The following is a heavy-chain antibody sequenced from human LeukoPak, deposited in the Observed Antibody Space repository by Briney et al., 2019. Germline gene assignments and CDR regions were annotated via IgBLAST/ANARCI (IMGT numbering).Heavy chain of an antibody. J-gene: IGHJ5*02. D-gene: IGHD6-19*01. CDR1: GGSFSGYY. Sequence: SETLSLTCAVYGGSFSGYYWSWIRQPPGKGLEWIGEINHSGSTNYNPSLKSRVTISVDTSKNQFSLKLSSVTAADTAVYYCARGLYPIAVAGNWFDPWGQGTLVTVSS. V-gene: IGHV4-34*01. CDR2: INHSGST. CDR3: ARGLYPIAVAGNWFDP.